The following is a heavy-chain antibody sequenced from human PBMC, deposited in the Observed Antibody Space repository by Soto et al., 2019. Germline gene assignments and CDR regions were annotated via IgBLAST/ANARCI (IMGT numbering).Heavy chain of an antibody. V-gene: IGHV1-69*02. D-gene: IGHD2-8*01. CDR3: ARRGTNGAFDY. Sequence: SVKVSCKASGGTFSSYTISWVRQAPGQGLEWMGRIIPMLGIANYAQKFQGRVTITADKSTSTAYMELTSLRSEDTAVYYCARRGTNGAFDYWGQGTLVTVSS. J-gene: IGHJ4*02. CDR2: IIPMLGIA. CDR1: GGTFSSYT.